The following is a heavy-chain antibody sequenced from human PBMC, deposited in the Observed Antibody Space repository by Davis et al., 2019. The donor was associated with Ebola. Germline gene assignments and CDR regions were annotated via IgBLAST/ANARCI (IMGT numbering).Heavy chain of an antibody. CDR2: ISAYNGNT. J-gene: IGHJ4*02. CDR1: GYTFTSYG. CDR3: ATTTSSSYGAPVTFDY. D-gene: IGHD4-11*01. Sequence: ASVKVSCKASGYTFTSYGLSWVRQAPGQGLEWMGWISAYNGNTNYAQKLQGRVTMTTDTSTSTAYMELRSLRSDDTAVYYCATTTSSSYGAPVTFDYWGQGTLVTVSS. V-gene: IGHV1-18*04.